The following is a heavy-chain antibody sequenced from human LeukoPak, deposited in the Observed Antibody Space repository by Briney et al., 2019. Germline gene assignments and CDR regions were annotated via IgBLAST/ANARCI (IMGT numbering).Heavy chain of an antibody. CDR2: ISGSGGTT. CDR1: GFTFRTYP. Sequence: GSLRLSCVASGFTFRTYPMTWVRQAPGKRLEWVAIISGSGGTTHYADSVKGRFTISRDNFKNTLYLQMNSLRGEDTAVYHCAKEKPETTAFDYWGQGTLVTVSS. D-gene: IGHD1-1*01. J-gene: IGHJ4*02. V-gene: IGHV3-23*01. CDR3: AKEKPETTAFDY.